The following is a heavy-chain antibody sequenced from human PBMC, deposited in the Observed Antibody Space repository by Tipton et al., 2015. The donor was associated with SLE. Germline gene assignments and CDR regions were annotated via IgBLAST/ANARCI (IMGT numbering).Heavy chain of an antibody. J-gene: IGHJ4*02. D-gene: IGHD6-19*01. Sequence: SLRLSCSASGFTFTSYGMHWVRQAPGKGLEWVAFIRFDGSKEYYADSVKGRFTISRDNSKTTLYLQMNSLRPEDTAIYYCATAGGAGGWYGYWGQGTLVTVSS. CDR3: ATAGGAGGWYGY. CDR1: GFTFTSYG. V-gene: IGHV3-30*02. CDR2: IRFDGSKE.